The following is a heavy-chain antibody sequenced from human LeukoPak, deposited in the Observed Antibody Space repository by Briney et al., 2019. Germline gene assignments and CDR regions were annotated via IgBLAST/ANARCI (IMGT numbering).Heavy chain of an antibody. CDR3: ARGLLWFGELFFADYYYMDV. J-gene: IGHJ6*03. CDR2: IIPIFGTA. D-gene: IGHD3-10*01. V-gene: IGHV1-69*05. Sequence: GASVKVSCKASGGTFSSYAISWVRQAPGQGLEWMGGIIPIFGTANYAQKFQGRVTMTRNTSISTAYMELSSLRSEDTAVYYCARGLLWFGELFFADYYYMDVWGKGTTVTISS. CDR1: GGTFSSYA.